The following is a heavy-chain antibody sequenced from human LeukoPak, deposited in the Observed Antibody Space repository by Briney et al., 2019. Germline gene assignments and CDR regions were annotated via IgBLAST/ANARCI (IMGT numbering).Heavy chain of an antibody. D-gene: IGHD5-12*01. Sequence: EESLKISCKGSGYRFTNYWIGWVRQMPGKGLEWMGIIYPGDSETRYSPSFQGQVTISADKSISTAYLQWSSLKASDTAMYYCARRGYSGYDPKPYFDYWGQGALVTVSS. V-gene: IGHV5-51*01. CDR1: GYRFTNYW. CDR2: IYPGDSET. J-gene: IGHJ4*02. CDR3: ARRGYSGYDPKPYFDY.